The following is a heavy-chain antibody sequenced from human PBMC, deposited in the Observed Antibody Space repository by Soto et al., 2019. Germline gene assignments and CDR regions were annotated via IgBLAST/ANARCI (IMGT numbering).Heavy chain of an antibody. Sequence: GGSLRLSCAASGFTFSNDLMNWVRQAPGKGLEWVGRIKSKTDGGTTDYAAPVKVRFTISSDDSKNTLYLRMNSLKTADTDVYYCTTDSKYSKSFCYWLGYYCDGMDFWGQGTSVTVS. CDR3: TTDSKYSKSFCYWLGYYCDGMDF. D-gene: IGHD3-16*02. V-gene: IGHV3-15*07. CDR2: IKSKTDGGTT. J-gene: IGHJ6*02. CDR1: GFTFSNDL.